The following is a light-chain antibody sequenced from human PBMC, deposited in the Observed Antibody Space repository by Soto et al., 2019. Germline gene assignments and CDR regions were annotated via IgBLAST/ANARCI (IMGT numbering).Light chain of an antibody. J-gene: IGKJ3*01. V-gene: IGKV1-33*01. CDR1: QDISNY. Sequence: DIQMTQSPSSLSASVGDRVTITCQASQDISNYLNWYQRKPGKAPKLLIYDASNLETGVPPRFSGSGSGTDFTFTISSLQPEDIATYYCQQYDNLLRFTFGPGTKVDIK. CDR3: QQYDNLLRFT. CDR2: DAS.